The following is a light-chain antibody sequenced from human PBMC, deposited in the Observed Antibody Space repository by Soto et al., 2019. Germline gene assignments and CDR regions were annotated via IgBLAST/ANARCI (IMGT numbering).Light chain of an antibody. CDR3: QQRSNWPPIT. CDR2: DAS. V-gene: IGKV3-11*01. Sequence: EIVLTQSPATLSLSPGERVTLSCRASQSVSTYLAWYQQKPGQAPRLLIYDASNMANGVPARFSGSGSGTDFTLTIISLEHEDCAFSYCQQRSNWPPITFGQGTRLEIK. CDR1: QSVSTY. J-gene: IGKJ5*01.